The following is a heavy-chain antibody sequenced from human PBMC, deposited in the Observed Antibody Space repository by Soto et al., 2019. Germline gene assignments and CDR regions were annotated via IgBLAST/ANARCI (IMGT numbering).Heavy chain of an antibody. CDR1: GLSVRNNY. D-gene: IGHD3-10*01. Sequence: GSLRLSCTASGLSVRNNYMSWVRQAPGMGLEWVSVIYNDGTTYYADSVKGRFTLSGDTSKNTLSLQMDSLRAEDTAVYYFVRPLPSGRNFGMDVWGQGTTVTVSS. J-gene: IGHJ6*02. V-gene: IGHV3-53*01. CDR3: VRPLPSGRNFGMDV. CDR2: IYNDGTT.